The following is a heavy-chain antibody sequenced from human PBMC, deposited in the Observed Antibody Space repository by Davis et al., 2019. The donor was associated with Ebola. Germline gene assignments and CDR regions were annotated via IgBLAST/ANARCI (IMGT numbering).Heavy chain of an antibody. CDR2: MNPYSGNT. CDR3: ARGIRAGDYREF. D-gene: IGHD4-17*01. V-gene: IGHV1-8*02. J-gene: IGHJ4*02. Sequence: AASVKVSCKASGYTFTNYYMHWVRQAPGQGLEWMGWMNPYSGNTAYAQNLQGRVTMTRNTSITTAYMELHSLSSENTAVYYCARGIRAGDYREFWGQGSLVTVSS. CDR1: GYTFTNYY.